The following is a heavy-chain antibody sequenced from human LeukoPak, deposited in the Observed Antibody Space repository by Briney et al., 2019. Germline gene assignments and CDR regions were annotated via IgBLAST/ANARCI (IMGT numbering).Heavy chain of an antibody. CDR2: INHSGST. D-gene: IGHD5-18*01. V-gene: IGHV4-34*01. CDR3: AGPGYSYGRPFDY. Sequence: SETLSLTCAVYVGSFSGYYWSWIRQPPGKGLEWIGEINHSGSTNYNPSLKSRVTISVDTSKNQFSLKLSSVTAADTAVYYCAGPGYSYGRPFDYWGQGTLVTVSS. J-gene: IGHJ4*02. CDR1: VGSFSGYY.